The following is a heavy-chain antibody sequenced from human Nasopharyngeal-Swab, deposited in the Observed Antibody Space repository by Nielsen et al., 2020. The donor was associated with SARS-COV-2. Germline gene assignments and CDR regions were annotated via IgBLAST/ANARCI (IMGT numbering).Heavy chain of an antibody. D-gene: IGHD4-17*01. J-gene: IGHJ5*02. V-gene: IGHV3-74*01. Sequence: GGSLRLSCEACGFTFSKDWMHCISQTPGTGLVWVSRVNEDGTTTTYADSVKGRFTIYRDDVQNTLYLQMHGLKAEDPAFYYCVRDLAGTYGSWGQGTLVTVSS. CDR1: GFTFSKDW. CDR3: VRDLAGTYGS. CDR2: VNEDGTTT.